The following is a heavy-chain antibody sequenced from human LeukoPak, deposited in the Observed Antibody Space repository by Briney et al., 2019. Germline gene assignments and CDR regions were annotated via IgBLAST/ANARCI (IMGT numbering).Heavy chain of an antibody. CDR2: LWYNGINK. CDR1: GFSFSSFG. J-gene: IGHJ3*02. Sequence: GRSLRLSCTASGFSFSSFGMHWVRQAPGKGLEWVASLWYNGINKYYADSVKGRFTISRDNSKNTLYLQMNSLRAEDTAVYHCAREKDDAFDIWGQGTMVTVSS. CDR3: AREKDDAFDI. V-gene: IGHV3-33*01.